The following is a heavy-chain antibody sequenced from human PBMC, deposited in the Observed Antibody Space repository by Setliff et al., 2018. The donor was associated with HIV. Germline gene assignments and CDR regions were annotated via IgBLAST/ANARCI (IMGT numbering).Heavy chain of an antibody. CDR2: ISGSGGNT. Sequence: PGGSLRLSRAASGFTFMNYAMSWVRQAPGKGLAWVSTISGSGGNTYYADSVKGRFTIYRDNSNNMLFLQMNSLRTEDTAVYYCARSGGDCSGISCYSLWFDPWGHGTPVTVSS. J-gene: IGHJ5*02. D-gene: IGHD2-15*01. CDR3: ARSGGDCSGISCYSLWFDP. V-gene: IGHV3-23*01. CDR1: GFTFMNYA.